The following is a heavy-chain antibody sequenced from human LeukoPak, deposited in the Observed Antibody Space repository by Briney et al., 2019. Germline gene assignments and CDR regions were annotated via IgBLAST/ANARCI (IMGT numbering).Heavy chain of an antibody. CDR3: VSFYETY. CDR2: INSDGSWT. J-gene: IGHJ4*02. CDR1: GNYW. Sequence: GGSLRLSCAASGNYWMHWVRQAPGKGLVWASHINSDGSWTSYADSVKGRFTISKDNAKNKVYLQMNSLRAEDTAVYHCVSFYETYWGRGTLVTVSS. V-gene: IGHV3-74*01. D-gene: IGHD2/OR15-2a*01.